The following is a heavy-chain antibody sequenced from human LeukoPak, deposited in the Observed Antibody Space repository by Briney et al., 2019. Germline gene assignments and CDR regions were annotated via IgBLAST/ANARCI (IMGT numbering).Heavy chain of an antibody. V-gene: IGHV3-7*03. CDR3: TRSPNAGDLDY. D-gene: IGHD2-21*02. J-gene: IGHJ4*02. CDR1: GFTFSSFW. CDR2: IKEDGSRK. Sequence: GGSLRLSCAASGFTFSSFWMSWVRQTPGKGLEWVANIKEDGSRKHYTGSVRGRFTISRDNDKNSLYLEMNSLRAEVTAVYYCTRSPNAGDLDYWGQGTLVTVSS.